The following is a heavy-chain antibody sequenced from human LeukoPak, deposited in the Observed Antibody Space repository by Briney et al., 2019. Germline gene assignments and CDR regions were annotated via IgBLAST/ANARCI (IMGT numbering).Heavy chain of an antibody. Sequence: GGSLRLSCAASGFTVSSNYMSWVRQAPGKGLEWVSVIYSGGSTYYADSVKGRFTISRDNSKNTLYLQMNSLRAEDTAVYYCARVSVVRDTAMVTEGFDYWGQGTLVTVSS. CDR1: GFTVSSNY. D-gene: IGHD5-18*01. CDR3: ARVSVVRDTAMVTEGFDY. CDR2: IYSGGST. J-gene: IGHJ4*02. V-gene: IGHV3-53*01.